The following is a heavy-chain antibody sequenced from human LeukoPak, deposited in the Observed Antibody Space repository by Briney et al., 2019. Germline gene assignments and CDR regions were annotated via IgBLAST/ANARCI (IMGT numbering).Heavy chain of an antibody. CDR3: ARQPIGSSWHTPYFTPYWFDP. J-gene: IGHJ5*02. V-gene: IGHV4-39*01. CDR1: GGSISSRSYY. Sequence: PSETLSLTCTVSGGSISSRSYYWGWIRQPPGKGLEWIGSIYYSGSTYYNPSLKSRVTISVDTSKNQFSLKLSSVTAADTAVYCCARQPIGSSWHTPYFTPYWFDPWGQGTLVTVSS. CDR2: IYYSGST. D-gene: IGHD6-13*01.